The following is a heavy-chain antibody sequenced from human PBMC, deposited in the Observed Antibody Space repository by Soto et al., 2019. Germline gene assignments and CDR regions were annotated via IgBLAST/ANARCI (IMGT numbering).Heavy chain of an antibody. J-gene: IGHJ2*01. Sequence: GGSLRLSCAASGFTFSNAWMSWVRQAPGKGLEWVGRIKSKTDSGSTDDAAQGKDSFTIYRDDSKNTLYLQMNSLKTEAIDVYDCTTDYYSGTSRYYWDMDLWGRGTLVTVSS. D-gene: IGHD2-15*01. CDR3: TTDYYSGTSRYYWDMDL. CDR1: GFTFSNAW. CDR2: IKSKTDSGST. V-gene: IGHV3-15*01.